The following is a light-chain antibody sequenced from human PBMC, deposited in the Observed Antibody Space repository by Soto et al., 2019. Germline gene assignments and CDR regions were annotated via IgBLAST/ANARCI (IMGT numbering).Light chain of an antibody. CDR2: GAS. CDR1: QSISTY. V-gene: IGKV1-39*01. CDR3: QQSFITPPPT. Sequence: DIPMTQSPSSLSASIGDRITITCRASQSISTYLNWYQQKPGKAPRLLIYGASTLQNGVPSRFSGSAPATDYTLTISSLQPDDFATYYSQQSFITPPPTFGGGTKVEMK. J-gene: IGKJ4*02.